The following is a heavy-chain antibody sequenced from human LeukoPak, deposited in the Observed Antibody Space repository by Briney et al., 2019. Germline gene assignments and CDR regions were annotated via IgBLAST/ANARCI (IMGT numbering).Heavy chain of an antibody. CDR2: IIPIFGTA. V-gene: IGHV1-69*13. CDR1: GGTFSSYA. J-gene: IGHJ6*02. Sequence: ASVKVSCKASGGTFSSYAISWVRQAPGQGLEWMGGIIPIFGTANYAQKFQGRVTITADESTSTAYMELSSLRSEDTAVYYCAGGRDGYQYYYYGMDVWGQGTTVTVSS. D-gene: IGHD5-24*01. CDR3: AGGRDGYQYYYYGMDV.